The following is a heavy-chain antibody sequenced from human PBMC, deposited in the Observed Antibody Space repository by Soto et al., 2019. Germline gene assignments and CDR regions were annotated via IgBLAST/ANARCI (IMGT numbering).Heavy chain of an antibody. CDR3: ARIPGLAVAGTS. D-gene: IGHD6-19*01. CDR2: INPSGGST. CDR1: GYTFTSYY. V-gene: IGHV1-46*01. Sequence: QVQLVQSGPEVKKPGASVKVSCTASGYTFTSYYIHWVRQAPGQGLEWVGIINPSGGSTSYAQKFQDRVTVTRDTSTSTVYMELSSLRSEDTAVYYCARIPGLAVAGTSWGQGTLVTVSS. J-gene: IGHJ5*02.